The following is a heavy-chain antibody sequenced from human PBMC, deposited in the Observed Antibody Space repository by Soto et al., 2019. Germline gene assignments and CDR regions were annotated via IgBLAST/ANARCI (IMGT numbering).Heavy chain of an antibody. V-gene: IGHV3-48*03. CDR3: AREMPTDVPYFDL. J-gene: IGHJ4*02. CDR1: GFSFKNYQ. Sequence: HPGGSLRLSCVASGFSFKNYQRTWVRRPPGKGLEWISHIRDSETAIYYAEYVSGRFTISRDNAKRSLYLQMKSLTVEDTAVYYCAREMPTDVPYFDLWGKGTPVTVSS. CDR2: IRDSETAI. D-gene: IGHD4-4*01.